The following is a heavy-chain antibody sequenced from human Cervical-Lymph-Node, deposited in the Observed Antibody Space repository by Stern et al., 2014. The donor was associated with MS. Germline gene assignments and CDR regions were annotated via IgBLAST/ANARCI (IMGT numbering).Heavy chain of an antibody. D-gene: IGHD2-2*01. CDR2: IFYSGST. CDR3: ASTLSYDSDF. CDR1: GDSISSGGYY. J-gene: IGHJ4*02. V-gene: IGHV4-31*03. Sequence: QLQLQESGPGLVQPSQTLSLTCTVSGDSISSGGYYWSWIRQQPGKGPEWIGSIFYSGSTDYDPSLKSRVSISKDTSKNQFYLRLNSVTAADTAVYYCASTLSYDSDFWGQGILVTVSS.